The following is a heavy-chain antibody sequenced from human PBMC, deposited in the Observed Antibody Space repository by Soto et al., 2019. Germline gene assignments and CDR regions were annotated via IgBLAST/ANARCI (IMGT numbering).Heavy chain of an antibody. D-gene: IGHD2-8*02. V-gene: IGHV4-31*03. CDR3: ARGSTLVVSTRYYFDY. CDR2: INYSGST. CDR1: GDSISTVGRF. J-gene: IGHJ4*02. Sequence: PSETLSLTCTVSGDSISTVGRFWTWIRQHPGKGLEWIGYINYSGSTDYSPSLKSRVTISSDTSKNQFSLNLRSVTAADTAVYYCARGSTLVVSTRYYFDYWGQGTLVTVSS.